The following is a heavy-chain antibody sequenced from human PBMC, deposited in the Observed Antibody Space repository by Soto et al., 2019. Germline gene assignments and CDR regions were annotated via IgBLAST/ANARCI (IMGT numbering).Heavy chain of an antibody. Sequence: QVQLQESGPGLVKPSETLSLTCTVSGGSVSSGSYYWSWIRQPPGKGLEWIGYIYYSGSTNYNPTHKSRVTLPVDTSNNQLSLKLSSVTAADTAVYYCARALRADGGGDCYSAYFDYWGQGTLVTVSS. CDR3: ARALRADGGGDCYSAYFDY. J-gene: IGHJ4*02. CDR1: GGSVSSGSYY. D-gene: IGHD2-21*02. V-gene: IGHV4-61*01. CDR2: IYYSGST.